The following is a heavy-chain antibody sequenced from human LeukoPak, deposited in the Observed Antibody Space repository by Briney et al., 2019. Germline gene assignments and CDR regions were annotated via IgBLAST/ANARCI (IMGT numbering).Heavy chain of an antibody. CDR1: GGSISSYY. J-gene: IGHJ4*02. CDR3: ARAVDYGDLAHFDY. Sequence: SETLSLTCTVSGGSISSYYWSWIRQPAGKGLEWIGRIYTSGSTNYNPSLKSRVTMSVDASKNQFSLKLSSVTAADTAVYYCARAVDYGDLAHFDYWGQGTLVTVSS. CDR2: IYTSGST. V-gene: IGHV4-4*07. D-gene: IGHD4-17*01.